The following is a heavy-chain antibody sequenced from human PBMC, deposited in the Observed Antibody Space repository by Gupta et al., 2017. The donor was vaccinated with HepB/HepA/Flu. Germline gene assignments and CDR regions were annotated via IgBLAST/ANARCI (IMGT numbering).Heavy chain of an antibody. D-gene: IGHD6-19*01. CDR2: ISPYNGYI. CDR1: GYTFSTHG. J-gene: IGHJ4*01. V-gene: IGHV1-18*01. CDR3: ARVDKAVAGYFGFDY. Sequence: QVQLVQSGTEVKKPGASVTVSCKASGYTFSTHGIAWVRQAPGQGLEWMGWISPYNGYIKSRQNFQGRVTMTTDTSANIAYMELRSLRSDDTAVYYCARVDKAVAGYFGFDYWGQGTLVTVSS.